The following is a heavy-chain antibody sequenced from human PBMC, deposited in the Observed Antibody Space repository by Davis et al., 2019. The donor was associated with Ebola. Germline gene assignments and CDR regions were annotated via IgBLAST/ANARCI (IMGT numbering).Heavy chain of an antibody. D-gene: IGHD3-22*01. CDR1: GSSFSDYH. V-gene: IGHV3-11*06. CDR3: EGHSYDSSGAYLDDF. CDR2: FQSRYPKP. Sequence: PGGSLRLSCVGSGSSFSDYHMSWFRQAPGKGLEHISYFQSRYPKPTYADSVKGRFTVSRDDAKRSLYLHMNGLTAEDTAVYYCEGHSYDSSGAYLDDFWGQGTLVTVSS. J-gene: IGHJ4*02.